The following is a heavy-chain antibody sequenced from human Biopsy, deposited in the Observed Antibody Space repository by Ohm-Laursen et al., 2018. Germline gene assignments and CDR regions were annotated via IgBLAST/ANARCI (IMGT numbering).Heavy chain of an antibody. J-gene: IGHJ4*02. CDR2: FAPENGKT. V-gene: IGHV1-24*01. CDR3: AADINVWNVNY. CDR1: GYSLTELS. Sequence: SVTVSCKVSGYSLTELSMHWVRQAPGQGLEWMGGFAPENGKTIYAQKFQGRITMTEDTSTDTAYMELSSLRSEDTAVYYCAADINVWNVNYWGQGTQVTVSS. D-gene: IGHD1-1*01.